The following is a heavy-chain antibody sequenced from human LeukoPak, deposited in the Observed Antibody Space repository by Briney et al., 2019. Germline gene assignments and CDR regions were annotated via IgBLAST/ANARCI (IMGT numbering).Heavy chain of an antibody. Sequence: GASVKVSCKASGYTFTSYDINWVRQATGQGLEWMGWMNPNSGNTGYAQKFQGRVTITRNTSISTAYMELSSLRSEDTAVYYCARVPHYDILTGYYPMDVWGKGTTVTISS. CDR2: MNPNSGNT. V-gene: IGHV1-8*03. CDR3: ARVPHYDILTGYYPMDV. D-gene: IGHD3-9*01. J-gene: IGHJ6*03. CDR1: GYTFTSYD.